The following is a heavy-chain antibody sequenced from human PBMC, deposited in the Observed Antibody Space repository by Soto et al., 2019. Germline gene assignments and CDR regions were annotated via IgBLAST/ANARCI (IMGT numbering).Heavy chain of an antibody. Sequence: PSETLSLTCTVSGGSISSGGYYWSWIRQHPGKGLEWIGYIYYSGSTYYNPSLKSRVTISVDTSKNQFSLELSSVTAADTAVYYCARVFDSNYDYWGQGTLVTVSS. J-gene: IGHJ4*02. CDR3: ARVFDSNYDY. CDR1: GGSISSGGYY. D-gene: IGHD3-22*01. V-gene: IGHV4-31*03. CDR2: IYYSGST.